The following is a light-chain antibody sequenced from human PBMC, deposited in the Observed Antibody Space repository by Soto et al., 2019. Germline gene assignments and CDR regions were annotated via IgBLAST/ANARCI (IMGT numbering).Light chain of an antibody. V-gene: IGLV2-8*01. Sequence: QSALTQPPSASGSPGQSVTISCTGTKNDIGVYDFVSWYQHHPGKAPRLIIYEVDQRPSGVPDRFSGSKAGTTASLTVSGLQEADEADYFCKSYAGSSTYVFGSGTKLTVL. CDR2: EVD. CDR3: KSYAGSSTYV. J-gene: IGLJ1*01. CDR1: KNDIGVYDF.